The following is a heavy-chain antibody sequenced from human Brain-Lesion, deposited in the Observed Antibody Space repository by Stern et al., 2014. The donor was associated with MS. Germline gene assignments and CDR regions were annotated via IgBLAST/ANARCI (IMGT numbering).Heavy chain of an antibody. J-gene: IGHJ4*02. CDR1: GFSFEDHG. D-gene: IGHD3-10*01. V-gene: IGHV3-9*01. CDR3: AKDMMDYFGSGTFGSFDH. Sequence: EVQLVQSGGGVVQPGRSLRLSCEASGFSFEDHGMHWVRQAPGKGLEGVAGITWNSGTIAYADSVKGRFPISRDDAKNSLYLHMNGLRAEDTALYYCAKDMMDYFGSGTFGSFDHWGQGTLVTVSS. CDR2: ITWNSGTI.